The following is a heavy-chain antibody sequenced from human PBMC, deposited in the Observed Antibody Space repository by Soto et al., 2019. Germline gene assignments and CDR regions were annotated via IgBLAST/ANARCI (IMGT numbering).Heavy chain of an antibody. Sequence: SETRSLTCAVSGGSISSYYWSWIRQPPGKGLEWIGYIYYSGSTNYNPSLKSRVTISVDTSKNQFSLKLSSVTAADTAVYYCARWKATVVTNWFDPWGQGTLVTVSS. D-gene: IGHD4-17*01. J-gene: IGHJ5*02. CDR1: GGSISSYY. CDR3: ARWKATVVTNWFDP. V-gene: IGHV4-59*01. CDR2: IYYSGST.